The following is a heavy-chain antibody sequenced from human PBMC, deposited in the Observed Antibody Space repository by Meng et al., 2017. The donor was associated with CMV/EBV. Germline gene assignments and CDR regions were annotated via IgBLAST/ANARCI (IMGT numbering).Heavy chain of an antibody. CDR3: ARVTYSGGMDV. D-gene: IGHD1-26*01. CDR1: GFTFSSYE. J-gene: IGHJ6*02. CDR2: ISSSGSTI. Sequence: RGSLRLSCAASGFTFSSYEMNWVRQAPGKGLEWVSYISSSGSTIYYADSVKGRFTISRDNAKNSLYLQMNSLRAEDTAVYYCARVTYSGGMDVWGQGTTVTVSS. V-gene: IGHV3-48*03.